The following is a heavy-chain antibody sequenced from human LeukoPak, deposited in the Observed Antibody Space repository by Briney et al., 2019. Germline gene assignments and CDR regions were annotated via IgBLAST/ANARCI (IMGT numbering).Heavy chain of an antibody. D-gene: IGHD2-2*01. CDR3: ARARMVGVPAAPYWFDP. Sequence: AASVKVSCKASGYTFTSYGISWVRQAPGQGLEWMGWISVYNGNTNYAQKVQGRVTMTTDTSTSTAHMELRRLRSDDTAVYYCARARMVGVPAAPYWFDPWGQGTLVTVSS. V-gene: IGHV1-18*01. CDR1: GYTFTSYG. CDR2: ISVYNGNT. J-gene: IGHJ5*02.